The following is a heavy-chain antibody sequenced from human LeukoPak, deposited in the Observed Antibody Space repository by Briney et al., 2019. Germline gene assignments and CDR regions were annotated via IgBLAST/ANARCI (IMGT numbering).Heavy chain of an antibody. J-gene: IGHJ4*02. CDR2: ISSSSSYI. D-gene: IGHD6-19*01. V-gene: IGHV3-21*01. Sequence: GGSLRLSCVASGFPFSAYAMSWVRQAPNKGLEWVSSISSSSSYIYYADSVKGRFTISRDNAKNSLYLQMNSLRAEDTAVYYCARVVRSGWYGVGVTDYWGQGTLVTVSS. CDR1: GFPFSAYA. CDR3: ARVVRSGWYGVGVTDY.